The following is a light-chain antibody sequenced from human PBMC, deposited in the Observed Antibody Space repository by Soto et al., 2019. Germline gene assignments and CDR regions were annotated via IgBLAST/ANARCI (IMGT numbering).Light chain of an antibody. V-gene: IGLV1-51*01. J-gene: IGLJ2*01. CDR3: GSWDDSLNVGA. Sequence: QSVLTQPASVSGSPGQSITISCTGTSSDVGSYNLVSWYQQLPGTAPKLLIYENNKRPSGIPDRFSGSKSGTSATLGITGLQTGDEAVYYCGSWDDSLNVGAFGGGTKLTVL. CDR1: SSDVGSYNL. CDR2: ENN.